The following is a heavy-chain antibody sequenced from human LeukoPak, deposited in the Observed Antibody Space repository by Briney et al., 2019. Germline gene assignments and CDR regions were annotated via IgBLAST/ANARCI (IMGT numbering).Heavy chain of an antibody. CDR1: GGSFSSGYYS. CDR3: ARAQVDWFDP. CDR2: IYYSGST. J-gene: IGHJ5*02. Sequence: SETLSLTCTVSGGSFSSGYYSWSWIRQHPGKGLEWIGYIYYSGSTYYSPSLKSRVSISVDTSKNQFSLKLSSVTAADTAVYYCARAQVDWFDPWGQGTLATVSS. V-gene: IGHV4-31*03.